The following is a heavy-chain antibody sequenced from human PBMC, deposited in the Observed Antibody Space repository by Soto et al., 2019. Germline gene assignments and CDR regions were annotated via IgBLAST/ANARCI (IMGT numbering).Heavy chain of an antibody. CDR1: GYTFSDFG. Sequence: QVQLVQTGGEVKKPGASVKVSCKTSGYTFSDFGINWVRQAPGEGLEWMGWISTHNANTNEDQKLQGRLTMTTDPTTNTVYMDLKSLRSDDTDVYYCARGNYDDNKDPYGMDVWGQGTPVTVSS. J-gene: IGHJ6*02. V-gene: IGHV1-18*01. D-gene: IGHD3-3*01. CDR2: ISTHNANT. CDR3: ARGNYDDNKDPYGMDV.